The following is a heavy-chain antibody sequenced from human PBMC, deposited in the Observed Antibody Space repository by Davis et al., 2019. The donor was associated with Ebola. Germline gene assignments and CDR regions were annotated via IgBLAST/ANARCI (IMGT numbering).Heavy chain of an antibody. D-gene: IGHD5-18*01. CDR3: AKHPQLWKLNWFDP. Sequence: PGGSLRLSCAASGFIFSNYGMHWVRQAPGKGLEWVALMWYDGSRQYYADSVKGRFTVSRDNSRNILYLQMNSLRAEDTAVYYCAKHPQLWKLNWFDPWGQGTLVTVSS. CDR1: GFIFSNYG. J-gene: IGHJ5*02. V-gene: IGHV3-33*06. CDR2: MWYDGSRQ.